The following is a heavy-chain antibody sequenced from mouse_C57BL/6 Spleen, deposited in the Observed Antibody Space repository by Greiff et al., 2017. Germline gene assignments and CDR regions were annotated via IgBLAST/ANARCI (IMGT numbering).Heavy chain of an antibody. CDR2: INPNYGTT. D-gene: IGHD1-1*01. J-gene: IGHJ2*01. CDR1: GYSFTDYN. CDR3: AKNYYGNWYFDY. V-gene: IGHV1-39*01. Sequence: VQLKQSGPELVKPGASVKISCKASGYSFTDYNMNWVKQSNGKSLEWIGVINPNYGTTSYNQKFKGKATLTVDQSSSPAYMQLNSLTSEDSAVYYCAKNYYGNWYFDYWGQGTTLTVSS.